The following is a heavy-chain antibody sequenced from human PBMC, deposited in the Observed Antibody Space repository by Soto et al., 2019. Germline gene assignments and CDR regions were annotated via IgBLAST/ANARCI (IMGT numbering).Heavy chain of an antibody. CDR1: GGSISSGDYY. D-gene: IGHD3-3*01. CDR2: IYYSGST. CDR3: ARDTXIFGVALRGYYYYGMDV. V-gene: IGHV4-30-4*01. Sequence: SETLSLTCSVSGGSISSGDYYWSWIRQPPGKGLEWIGYIYYSGSTYYNPSLKSRVTISVDTSKNQFSLKLSSVTAADTAVYYCARDTXIFGVALRGYYYYGMDVWGQGTTVTVSS. J-gene: IGHJ6*02.